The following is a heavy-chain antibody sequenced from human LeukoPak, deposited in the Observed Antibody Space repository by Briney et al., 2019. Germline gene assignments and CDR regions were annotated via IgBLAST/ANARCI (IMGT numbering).Heavy chain of an antibody. V-gene: IGHV3-23*01. Sequence: GGSLRLSCAASGFTFSSYAMSWVRQAPGKGLEWISAISGSGGVTYYADSVKGRFTISRDNSKNTLSLQMSSLRAEDTAIYYCAKELTIFGVADAFDIWGQGTMVTVSS. CDR2: ISGSGGVT. D-gene: IGHD3-3*01. CDR1: GFTFSSYA. J-gene: IGHJ3*02. CDR3: AKELTIFGVADAFDI.